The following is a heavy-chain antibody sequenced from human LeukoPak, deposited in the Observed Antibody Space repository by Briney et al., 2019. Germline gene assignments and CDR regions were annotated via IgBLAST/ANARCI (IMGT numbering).Heavy chain of an antibody. D-gene: IGHD5-18*01. Sequence: GGSLRLSCAASGFTFSSYSMAWVRQAPGKGLEWVSSITSSTTYIYYADSLKGRCTVSRDSAKNSLYLQMNSLRAEDTAVYYCARVRGGYSYGYGAMDVWGKGTTVTVSS. CDR3: ARVRGGYSYGYGAMDV. CDR2: ITSSTTYI. CDR1: GFTFSSYS. J-gene: IGHJ6*03. V-gene: IGHV3-21*04.